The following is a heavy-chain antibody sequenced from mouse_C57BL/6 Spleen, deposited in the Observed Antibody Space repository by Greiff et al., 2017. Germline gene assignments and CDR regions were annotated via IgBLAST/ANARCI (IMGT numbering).Heavy chain of an antibody. D-gene: IGHD4-1*01. J-gene: IGHJ4*01. Sequence: QVQLQQPGAELVMPGASVKLSCKASGYTFTSYWMHWVKQRPGQGLEWIGEIDPSDSYPNYNQKFKGKSTLTVDKSASPAYMQLSSLTSEDSAVYYCARKGWDDAMDYWGQGTSVTVSS. CDR3: ARKGWDDAMDY. CDR1: GYTFTSYW. CDR2: IDPSDSYP. V-gene: IGHV1-69*01.